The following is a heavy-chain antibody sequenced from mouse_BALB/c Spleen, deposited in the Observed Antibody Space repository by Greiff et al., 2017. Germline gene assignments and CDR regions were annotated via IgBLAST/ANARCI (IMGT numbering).Heavy chain of an antibody. Sequence: EVKLVESGGGLVTPGGSLRLSCAASGFTFSSYAMSWVRQSPAKRLEWVAEISSGGSYTYYPDTVMGRFTISRDNAKNTLYLEMSSLRSEDTAMYYCARDRGNYDAMDYWGQGTSVTVSS. CDR1: GFTFSSYA. CDR3: ARDRGNYDAMDY. CDR2: ISSGGSYT. V-gene: IGHV5-9-4*01. J-gene: IGHJ4*01. D-gene: IGHD2-1*01.